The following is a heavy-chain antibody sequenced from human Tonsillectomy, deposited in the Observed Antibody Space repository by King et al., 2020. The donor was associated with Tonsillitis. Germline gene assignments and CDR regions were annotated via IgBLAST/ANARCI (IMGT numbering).Heavy chain of an antibody. Sequence: GQLVQSGGGLVQPGGSLRLSCAASGFTLSTSWMSWVRQAPGKGLEWVANINPDGSEKNYVDSVKGRFTFSRDNARNSLYLQMNSLRAEDTAVYYCVKGGGSVWPFDSWGQGALAT. CDR2: INPDGSEK. CDR1: GFTLSTSW. D-gene: IGHD6-19*01. CDR3: VKGGGSVWPFDS. V-gene: IGHV3-7*03. J-gene: IGHJ4*02.